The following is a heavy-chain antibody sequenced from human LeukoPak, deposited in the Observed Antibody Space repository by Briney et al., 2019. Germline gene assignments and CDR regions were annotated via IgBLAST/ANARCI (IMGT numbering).Heavy chain of an antibody. CDR2: IIPIFGTI. J-gene: IGHJ4*02. V-gene: IGHV1-69*01. Sequence: SVKVSCKASGGTFSNYAISWVRQAPGQGLEWMGGIIPIFGTIDYAQKFQGRVTITADESTSTAYMESSSLRSEDTAVYYCARVGTTGSGDYFDYWGQGTLVTVSS. CDR3: ARVGTTGSGDYFDY. D-gene: IGHD1-1*01. CDR1: GGTFSNYA.